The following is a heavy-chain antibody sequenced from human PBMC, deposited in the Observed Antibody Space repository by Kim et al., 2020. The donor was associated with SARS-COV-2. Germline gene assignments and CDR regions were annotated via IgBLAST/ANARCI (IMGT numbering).Heavy chain of an antibody. J-gene: IGHJ6*02. CDR1: GGSFSGYY. CDR2: INHSGST. Sequence: SETLSLTCAVYGGSFSGYYWSWIRQPPGKGLEWIGEINHSGSTNYNPSLKSRVTISVDTSKNQFSLKLSSVTAADTAVYYCARGVSQLWYITPSYYGMDVWGQGTTVTVSS. V-gene: IGHV4-34*01. D-gene: IGHD5-18*01. CDR3: ARGVSQLWYITPSYYGMDV.